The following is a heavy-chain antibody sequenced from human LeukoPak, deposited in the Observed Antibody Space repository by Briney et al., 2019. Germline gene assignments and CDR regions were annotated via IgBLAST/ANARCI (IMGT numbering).Heavy chain of an antibody. Sequence: GGSLRLSRAASGFTVSSNYMSWVRQAPGKGLEWVSVIYSGGSTYYADSVKGRFTISRDNSKNTLYLQMNSLRAEDTAVYYCARVGDYGGNIWFDPWGQGTLVTVSS. CDR2: IYSGGST. V-gene: IGHV3-53*01. D-gene: IGHD4-23*01. CDR1: GFTVSSNY. J-gene: IGHJ5*02. CDR3: ARVGDYGGNIWFDP.